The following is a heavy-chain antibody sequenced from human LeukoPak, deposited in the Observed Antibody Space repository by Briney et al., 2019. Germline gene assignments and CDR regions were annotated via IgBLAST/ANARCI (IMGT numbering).Heavy chain of an antibody. V-gene: IGHV3-23*01. CDR3: AKYVATGTNAFDI. Sequence: PGGSVRLSCTASGFTFSSYAMSWVRQAPGKGLEWVSAISGSGGTTYYADSVKGRFTISRDNSKNTLYLEMNSLRAEDTALYYRAKYVATGTNAFDIWGQGTTVTVSS. D-gene: IGHD1-7*01. CDR2: ISGSGGTT. J-gene: IGHJ3*02. CDR1: GFTFSSYA.